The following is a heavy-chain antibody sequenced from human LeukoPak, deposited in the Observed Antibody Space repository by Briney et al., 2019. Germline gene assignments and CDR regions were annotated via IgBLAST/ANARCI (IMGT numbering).Heavy chain of an antibody. J-gene: IGHJ4*02. CDR1: GFTFSSYA. CDR2: ISGSGGST. D-gene: IGHD5-12*01. V-gene: IGHV3-23*01. Sequence: PGGSLRLSCAASGFTFSSYAMSWVRQAPGKGLEWVSAISGSGGSTYYADSVKGRFTISRDNAKNSLYLQMNSLRAEDTAVYYCAKDNAEGGYSGYDYPLPSDYWGQGTLVTVSS. CDR3: AKDNAEGGYSGYDYPLPSDY.